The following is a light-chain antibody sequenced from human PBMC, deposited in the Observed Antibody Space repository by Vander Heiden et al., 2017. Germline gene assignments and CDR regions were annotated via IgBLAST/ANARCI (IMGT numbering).Light chain of an antibody. Sequence: VMTQYPLHLPSTLGQAASISCRSRQSVVQSDGNTYLNWFHQSPGQSPRLLIYEVSSRDSGVPDRFSASASGTDFTLNISRVEAEDVGVYCCMQASHWPYTFGQGTKLEIK. CDR1: QSVVQSDGNTY. J-gene: IGKJ2*01. CDR3: MQASHWPYT. CDR2: EVS. V-gene: IGKV2-30*02.